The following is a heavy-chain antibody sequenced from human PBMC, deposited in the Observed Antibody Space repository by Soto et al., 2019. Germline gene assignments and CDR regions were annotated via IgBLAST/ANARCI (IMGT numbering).Heavy chain of an antibody. D-gene: IGHD6-19*01. CDR1: GFTFSSYA. V-gene: IGHV3-23*01. CDR3: AKTSGPNSKMMRQWLVFVY. J-gene: IGHJ4*02. CDR2: ISGSGGST. Sequence: PGGSLRLSCAASGFTFSSYAMSWVRQDTGKGLEWVSAISGSGGSTYYADSVKGRFTISRDNSKNTLYLQMNSLRAEDTAVYYCAKTSGPNSKMMRQWLVFVYWGQGTLVTVSS.